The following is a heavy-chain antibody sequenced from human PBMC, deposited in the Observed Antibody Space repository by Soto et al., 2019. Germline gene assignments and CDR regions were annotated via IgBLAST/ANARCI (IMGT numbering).Heavy chain of an antibody. CDR3: ASRGGGDSLFDS. CDR1: GGSFSRSNYY. J-gene: IGHJ4*02. V-gene: IGHV4-39*01. Sequence: ASETLSLTCTVSGGSFSRSNYYWGWIRQPPGKGLEWIGNIFYGGGSGVAYYSPALKSRVTISVDTAKNQFSLNMRSLTAADTAVYFCASRGGGDSLFDSWGQGKLVTVSS. CDR2: IFYGGGSGVA. D-gene: IGHD4-17*01.